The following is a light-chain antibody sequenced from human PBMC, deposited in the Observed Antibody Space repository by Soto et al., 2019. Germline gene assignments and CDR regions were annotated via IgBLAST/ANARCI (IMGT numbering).Light chain of an antibody. Sequence: QSALTQPASASGSPGQSITNSCTGTSSDVGGFNYVSWYQQHPGKAPKLMIFDVYSRPSGSSNRFSVSKSGNTATLTIFGLRAEDEGDYSSTSYASRSAYVFGAATKVPVL. V-gene: IGLV2-14*01. J-gene: IGLJ1*01. CDR2: DVY. CDR1: SSDVGGFNY. CDR3: TSYASRSAYV.